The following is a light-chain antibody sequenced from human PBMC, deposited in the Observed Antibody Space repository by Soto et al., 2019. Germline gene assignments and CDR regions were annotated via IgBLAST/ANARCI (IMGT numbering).Light chain of an antibody. CDR1: HFVASSY. V-gene: IGKV3-20*01. J-gene: IGKJ1*01. CDR3: QQYGSSPGT. CDR2: GAS. Sequence: EIVFTQSPGTLSLSPGERATLSCRASHFVASSYVAWYQQKPGQAPRLLIYGASSRAAGIPDRFSGSASGTDFTLTISRLEPENFAVYYCQQYGSSPGTFGQGTKVDIK.